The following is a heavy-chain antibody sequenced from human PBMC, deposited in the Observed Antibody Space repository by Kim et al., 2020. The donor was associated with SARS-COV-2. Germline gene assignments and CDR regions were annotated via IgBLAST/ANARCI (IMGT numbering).Heavy chain of an antibody. CDR3: AREGGGIAALDY. D-gene: IGHD6-13*01. Sequence: GGSLRLSCAASGFTFSSYGMHWVRQAPGKGLEWVAVIWYDGSNKYYADSVKGRFTISRDNSKNTLYLQMNSLRAEDTAVYYCAREGGGIAALDYWGQGTLVTVSS. CDR1: GFTFSSYG. J-gene: IGHJ4*02. V-gene: IGHV3-33*01. CDR2: IWYDGSNK.